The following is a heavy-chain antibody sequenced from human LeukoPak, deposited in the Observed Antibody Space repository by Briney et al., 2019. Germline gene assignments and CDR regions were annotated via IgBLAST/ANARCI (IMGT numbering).Heavy chain of an antibody. D-gene: IGHD5-18*01. CDR3: ARDGYSFGHDFDY. CDR1: GFTFSSYW. V-gene: IGHV3-74*01. CDR2: IKGGGSST. J-gene: IGHJ4*02. Sequence: GGSLRLSCAASGFTFSSYWMHWVRHTPGKGLVWVSRIKGGGSSTSYADSVKGRFTISRDNAKNTLYQQMNSLRAEDTAVYYCARDGYSFGHDFDYWGQGTLVTVSS.